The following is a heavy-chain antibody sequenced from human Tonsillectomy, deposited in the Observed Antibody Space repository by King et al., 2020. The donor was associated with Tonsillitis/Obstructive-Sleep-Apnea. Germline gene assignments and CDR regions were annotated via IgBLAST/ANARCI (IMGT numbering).Heavy chain of an antibody. CDR1: GFTFSSYW. V-gene: IGHV3-74*01. J-gene: IGHJ6*02. CDR2: INSDGSST. CDR3: ASERASYYYDSSGYPYYYYYGMDV. Sequence: EVQLVESGGGLVQPGGSLRLSCAASGFTFSSYWMHWVRQAPGKGLVWVSRINSDGSSTSYADSVKGRFTISRDNAKNTLYLQMNSLRAEDTAVYYCASERASYYYDSSGYPYYYYYGMDVWGQGTTVTVSS. D-gene: IGHD3-22*01.